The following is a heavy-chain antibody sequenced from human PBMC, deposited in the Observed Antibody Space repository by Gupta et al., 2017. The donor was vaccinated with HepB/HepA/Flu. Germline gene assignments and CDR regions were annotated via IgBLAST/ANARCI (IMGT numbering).Heavy chain of an antibody. CDR1: GFTFRNYN. D-gene: IGHD2-15*01. J-gene: IGHJ4*02. V-gene: IGHV3-30-3*01. CDR3: ARDSECGAGTCYSNFLDY. CDR2: ISSDGNHK. Sequence: QMQLVESGGGAVQPGRSLRLSCAASGFTFRNYNIHWVRQTPGKGLEWLAIISSDGNHKYYADSVKGRFTISRDNYKNTVYLQMSSLRADDTAVYYCARDSECGAGTCYSNFLDYWGQGTLVTVSS.